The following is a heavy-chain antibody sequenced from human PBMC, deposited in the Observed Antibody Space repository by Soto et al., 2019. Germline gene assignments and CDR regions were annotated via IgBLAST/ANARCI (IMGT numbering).Heavy chain of an antibody. CDR2: INHSGST. D-gene: IGHD6-13*01. J-gene: IGHJ5*02. CDR1: GGSFSGYY. CDR3: ARGRVAAAAGFDP. Sequence: SETLSLTCAVYGGSFSGYYWSWIRQPPGKGLEWIGEINHSGSTNYNPSLKSRVTISADTSKNQFSLKLSSVTAADTAVYYCARGRVAAAAGFDPWGQGTLVTVSS. V-gene: IGHV4-34*01.